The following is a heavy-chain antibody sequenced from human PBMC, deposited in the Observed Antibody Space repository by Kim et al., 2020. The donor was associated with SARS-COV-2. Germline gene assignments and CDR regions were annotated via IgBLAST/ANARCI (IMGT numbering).Heavy chain of an antibody. CDR3: ARDGDLPDY. J-gene: IGHJ4*02. CDR2: INPYNGNT. V-gene: IGHV1-18*01. CDR1: GYTFSSYG. Sequence: ASVKVSCKASGYTFSSYGISWVRQAPAQGLEWMGWINPYNGNTKYAQKLQGRVTMSTDTSTTTAYMELRSLTSDDTAVYYCARDGDLPDYCGQGTRVTVS. D-gene: IGHD7-27*01.